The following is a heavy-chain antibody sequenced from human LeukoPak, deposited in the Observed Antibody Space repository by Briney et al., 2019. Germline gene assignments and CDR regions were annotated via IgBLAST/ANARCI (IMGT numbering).Heavy chain of an antibody. CDR2: ISGIGGIT. CDR1: GFTFSSYV. D-gene: IGHD3-9*01. V-gene: IGHV3-23*01. Sequence: PGRSLRLSCAASGFTFSSYVMHWVRQAPGKGLEWILEISGIGGITYYADSVKGRFTISRDNSKNTLYLQMNSRRAEDTAVYYCARPTYYDISTGYYVAEDYWGQGTLVTVSS. CDR3: ARPTYYDISTGYYVAEDY. J-gene: IGHJ4*02.